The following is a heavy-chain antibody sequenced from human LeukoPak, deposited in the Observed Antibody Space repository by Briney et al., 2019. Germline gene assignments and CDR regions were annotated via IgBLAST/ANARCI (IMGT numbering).Heavy chain of an antibody. CDR2: IRYDGSNK. Sequence: GGSLRLSCAASGFTFSSYGMHWVRQAPGKGLEWVVFIRYDGSNKYYADSVKGRFTISRDNSKNTLYLQMNSLRAEDTAVYYCAKVPTNYYGSGSYYSQSAPDYWGQGTLVTVSS. D-gene: IGHD3-10*01. CDR3: AKVPTNYYGSGSYYSQSAPDY. V-gene: IGHV3-30*02. CDR1: GFTFSSYG. J-gene: IGHJ4*02.